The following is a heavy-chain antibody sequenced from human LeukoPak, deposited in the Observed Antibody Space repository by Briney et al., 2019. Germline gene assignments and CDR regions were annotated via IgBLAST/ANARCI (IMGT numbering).Heavy chain of an antibody. CDR2: MYHSGTA. V-gene: IGHV4-38-2*02. D-gene: IGHD3-10*01. Sequence: PSETLSLTCTVSGYSISSGYYWGWLRQPPGKGPEWIGNMYHSGTAHYNPSLKSRVTISIDTSKNQFSLRLSSVTAADTAVYYCARYYGSGSFDQWGQGTLVTVSS. CDR1: GYSISSGYY. J-gene: IGHJ4*02. CDR3: ARYYGSGSFDQ.